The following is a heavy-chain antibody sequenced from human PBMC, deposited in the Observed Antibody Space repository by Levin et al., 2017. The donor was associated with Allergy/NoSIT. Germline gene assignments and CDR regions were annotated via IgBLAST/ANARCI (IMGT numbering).Heavy chain of an antibody. CDR2: VSGSGDST. V-gene: IGHV3-23*01. D-gene: IGHD6-13*01. CDR3: AKDRGSSWREYFQH. CDR1: GGKGRREE. J-gene: IGHJ1*01. Sequence: GGSLRLSWEEEGGKGRREERRGGRKGTGKGLEWVSTVSGSGDSTYYADSVKGRFTISRDKSKNTLYLQMNSLRAEDTAVYYCAKDRGSSWREYFQHWGQCTLVTVSS.